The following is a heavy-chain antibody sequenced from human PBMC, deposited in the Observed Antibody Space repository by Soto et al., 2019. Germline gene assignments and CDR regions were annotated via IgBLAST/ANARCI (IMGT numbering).Heavy chain of an antibody. CDR3: AGGGSVYFWFNGF. D-gene: IGHD3-22*01. CDR1: GGLFSSYA. CDR2: IIPVFGTT. J-gene: IGHJ4*02. V-gene: IGHV1-69*13. Sequence: ASVKVSCKDTGGLFSSYAISWVRQAPGQGLEWMGGIIPVFGTTYYAQKFQDRVTITADESTNTAYMELSSLRSEDTARYYCAGGGSVYFWFNGFGGQGPRVAAPS.